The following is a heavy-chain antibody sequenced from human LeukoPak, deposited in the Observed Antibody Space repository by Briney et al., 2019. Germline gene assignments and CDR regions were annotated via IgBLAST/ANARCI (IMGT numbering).Heavy chain of an antibody. CDR1: GFTFSSYS. Sequence: GGSLRLSCAASGFTFSSYSMNWVRQAPGKGLEWVSSISSSSSYIYYADSVKGRFTISRDNAKNSLYLQMNSLRAEDTAVYYCARDWTGIAAAGYYYYMDVWGKGTTVTVSS. CDR2: ISSSSSYI. CDR3: ARDWTGIAAAGYYYYMDV. J-gene: IGHJ6*03. V-gene: IGHV3-21*01. D-gene: IGHD6-13*01.